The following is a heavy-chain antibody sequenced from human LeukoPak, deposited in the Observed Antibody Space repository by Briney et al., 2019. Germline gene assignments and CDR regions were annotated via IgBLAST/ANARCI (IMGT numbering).Heavy chain of an antibody. D-gene: IGHD1-7*01. CDR2: ISGNGGNT. J-gene: IGHJ4*02. V-gene: IGHV3-43*02. CDR3: AKDISNWNSRHFDY. CDR1: GFTFDDYA. Sequence: GGSLRLSCAASGFTFDDYAMHWVRQVPGKGLEWVSLISGNGGNTYYADSVKGRFTISRDNSKNSLYLQMNSLRTEDTALYYCAKDISNWNSRHFDYWGQGTLVTASS.